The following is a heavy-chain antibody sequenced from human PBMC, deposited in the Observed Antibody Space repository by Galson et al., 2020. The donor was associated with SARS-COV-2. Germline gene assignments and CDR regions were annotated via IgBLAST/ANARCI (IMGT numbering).Heavy chain of an antibody. CDR2: TYYRSKWYN. Sequence: SQTLSLTCAISGDSVSSNSAAWNWIRQSPSRGLEWLGRTYYRSKWYNDYAVSVKSRITINPDTSKNQFSLQLNSVTPEDTAVYYCARYTYYYDSSGYYYDVWGQATTVTVSS. V-gene: IGHV6-1*01. J-gene: IGHJ6*02. CDR3: ARYTYYYDSSGYYYDV. D-gene: IGHD3-22*01. CDR1: GDSVSSNSAA.